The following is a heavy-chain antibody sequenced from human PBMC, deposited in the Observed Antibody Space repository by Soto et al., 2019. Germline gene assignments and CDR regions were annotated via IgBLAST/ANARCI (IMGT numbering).Heavy chain of an antibody. J-gene: IGHJ6*02. CDR3: ARSNYYDSPVAYYYYGMDV. D-gene: IGHD3-22*01. CDR2: IYYSGST. CDR1: GGSISSSSYY. Sequence: SETLSLTCTVSGGSISSSSYYWGWIRQPPGKGLEWIGSIYYSGSTYYNPSLKSRVTISVDTSKNQFSLKLSSVTAADTAVYYCARSNYYDSPVAYYYYGMDVWGQGTTVTVSS. V-gene: IGHV4-39*01.